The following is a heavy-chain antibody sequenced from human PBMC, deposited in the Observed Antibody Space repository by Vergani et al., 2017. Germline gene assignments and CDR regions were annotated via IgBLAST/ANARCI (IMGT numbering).Heavy chain of an antibody. J-gene: IGHJ4*02. CDR2: IYHSGST. CDR3: ARLAEESSGWLYYFDY. V-gene: IGHV4-38-2*01. CDR1: GYSISSGYY. Sequence: QVQLQESGPGLVKPSETLSLTCAVSGYSISSGYYWGWIRQPPGKGLEWIGSIYHSGSTYYNPSLKSRVTISVDTSKNQFSLKLSSVTAADTAVYYCARLAEESSGWLYYFDYWGQGTLVTVSS. D-gene: IGHD6-19*01.